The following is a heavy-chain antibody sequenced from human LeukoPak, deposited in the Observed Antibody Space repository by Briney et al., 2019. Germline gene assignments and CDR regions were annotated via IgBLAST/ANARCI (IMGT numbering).Heavy chain of an antibody. Sequence: GGSLRLSCAASGFNFGTYAMTWVRQAPGMGLEWVSTILNNGVSTYHADSVKGRFTISRDNSKNTLYVQVNSLGTEDTAAYYCAKGSYYDSSGSFYFDYWGQGTLVTVSS. CDR2: ILNNGVST. CDR3: AKGSYYDSSGSFYFDY. CDR1: GFNFGTYA. J-gene: IGHJ4*02. V-gene: IGHV3-23*01. D-gene: IGHD3-22*01.